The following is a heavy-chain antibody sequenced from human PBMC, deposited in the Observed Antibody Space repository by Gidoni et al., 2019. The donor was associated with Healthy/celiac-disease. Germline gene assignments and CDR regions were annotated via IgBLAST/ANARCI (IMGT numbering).Heavy chain of an antibody. D-gene: IGHD3-10*01. J-gene: IGHJ4*02. V-gene: IGHV1-3*01. CDR1: GYTFTSYA. Sequence: QVQLVQSGAEVKKPGASVKVSCKASGYTFTSYAMHWVRQAPGQRLEWMGWINAGNGNTKYSQKFQGRVTITRDTSASTAYMELSSLRSEDTAVYYCARDQHHEILLWFGNFDYWGQGTLVTVSS. CDR3: ARDQHHEILLWFGNFDY. CDR2: INAGNGNT.